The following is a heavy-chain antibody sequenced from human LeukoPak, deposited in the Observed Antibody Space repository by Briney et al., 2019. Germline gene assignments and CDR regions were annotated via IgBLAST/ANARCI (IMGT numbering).Heavy chain of an antibody. Sequence: GGSLRLSCAASGFTVSSNYMSWLRQAPGKGLEWVSVIYSGGSTYYADSVKGRFTISRDNSKNTLYLQMHSLRAEDTAVYYCARWRSGSYFDYWGQGTLVTVSS. J-gene: IGHJ4*02. D-gene: IGHD1-26*01. CDR1: GFTVSSNY. V-gene: IGHV3-53*01. CDR2: IYSGGST. CDR3: ARWRSGSYFDY.